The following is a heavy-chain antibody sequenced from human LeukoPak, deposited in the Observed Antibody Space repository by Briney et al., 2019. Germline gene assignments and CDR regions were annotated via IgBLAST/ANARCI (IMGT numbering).Heavy chain of an antibody. Sequence: SETLSLTCTVSGGSISSSSYYWGWIRQPPGKGLEWIGYIYYSGSTNYNPSPKSRVTISVDTSKNQFSLKMNSVTAADTAVYYCARGRWFRAFWSRGTPVTVSS. V-gene: IGHV4-61*05. CDR3: ARGRWFRAF. CDR2: IYYSGST. D-gene: IGHD3-10*01. J-gene: IGHJ4*02. CDR1: GGSISSSSYY.